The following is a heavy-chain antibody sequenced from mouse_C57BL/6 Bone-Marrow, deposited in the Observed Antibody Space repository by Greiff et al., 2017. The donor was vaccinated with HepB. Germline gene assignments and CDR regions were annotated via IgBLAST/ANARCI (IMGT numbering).Heavy chain of an antibody. CDR2: IYPGSGST. V-gene: IGHV1-55*01. Sequence: VQLQQPGAELVKPGASVKMSCKASGYTFTSYWITWVKQRPGQGLEWIGDIYPGSGSTNYNEKFKSKATLTVDTSSSIAYMQLSSLTSEDSAVYYCATDDYDGEDAMDYWGQGTSVTVSS. J-gene: IGHJ4*01. CDR1: GYTFTSYW. D-gene: IGHD2-4*01. CDR3: ATDDYDGEDAMDY.